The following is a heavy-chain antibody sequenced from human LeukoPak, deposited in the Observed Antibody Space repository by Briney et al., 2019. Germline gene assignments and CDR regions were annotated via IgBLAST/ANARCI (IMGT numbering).Heavy chain of an antibody. D-gene: IGHD1-20*01. Sequence: ASVRVSCKASGYTFTGYYIHWVRQAPGHGLEWMGWISPNSGATNFAQKFQGGVTMTRDTSISTAYMELSRLTSDDTAVYYYARRVTGTTSQAFDIWGQGTMITVSP. CDR3: ARRVTGTTSQAFDI. J-gene: IGHJ3*02. CDR1: GYTFTGYY. CDR2: ISPNSGAT. V-gene: IGHV1-2*02.